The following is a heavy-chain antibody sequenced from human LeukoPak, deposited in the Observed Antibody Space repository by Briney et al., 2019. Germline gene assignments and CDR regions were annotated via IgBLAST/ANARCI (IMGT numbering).Heavy chain of an antibody. D-gene: IGHD3-22*01. V-gene: IGHV3-53*01. CDR2: IYSGGNT. CDR3: ARADYYDSSGYNDY. J-gene: IGHJ4*02. Sequence: GGSLRLSCAASGFTVSSNYMSWVRQAPGKGLEWVSVIYSGGNTYYADSVKGRFTISRDNSKNTLYLQTTSLRAEDTAVYYCARADYYDSSGYNDYWGQGTLVTVSS. CDR1: GFTVSSNY.